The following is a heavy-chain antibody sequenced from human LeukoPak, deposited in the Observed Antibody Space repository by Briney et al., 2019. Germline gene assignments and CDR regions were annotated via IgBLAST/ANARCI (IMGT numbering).Heavy chain of an antibody. CDR3: AKSDVHLGFDY. Sequence: GGSLRLSCAASGFTFSSYAMTWVRQAPGKGLEWVSSISGSGGGTYYADSVKGRFTISRDNSKNTLYLQMNSLRAEDTAVYYCAKSDVHLGFDYWGQGALVTVSS. V-gene: IGHV3-23*01. D-gene: IGHD6-6*01. CDR1: GFTFSSYA. CDR2: ISGSGGGT. J-gene: IGHJ4*02.